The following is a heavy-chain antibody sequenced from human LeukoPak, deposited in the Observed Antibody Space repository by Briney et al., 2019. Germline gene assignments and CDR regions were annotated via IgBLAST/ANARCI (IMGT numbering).Heavy chain of an antibody. D-gene: IGHD3-22*01. CDR2: ISGSGGST. V-gene: IGHV3-23*01. CDR1: GFTFSTYA. Sequence: GGSLRLSCAASGFTFSTYAVNWVRQAPGKGLEWVSTISGSGGSTYYADSVKGRFTISRDNSKNTLYLQMNSLRAEDTAVYYCAKGYYYDSSGYYYPYYFDYWGQGTLVTVSS. CDR3: AKGYYYDSSGYYYPYYFDY. J-gene: IGHJ4*02.